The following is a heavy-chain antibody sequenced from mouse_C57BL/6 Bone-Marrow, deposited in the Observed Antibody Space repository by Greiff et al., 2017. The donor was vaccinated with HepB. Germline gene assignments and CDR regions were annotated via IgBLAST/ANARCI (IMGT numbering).Heavy chain of an antibody. D-gene: IGHD1-1*01. CDR2: INTSSGDT. CDR1: GYTFTSYW. Sequence: QVQLQQSGAELAKPGASVKLSCKASGYTFTSYWMHWVKQRPGQGLEWIGYINTSSGDTKYNQKFKDKAKWTADKSSSTAYMQLSSLTYEDSAVYYCARWDYYGIPYAYWGQGTRVTVSA. V-gene: IGHV1-7*01. J-gene: IGHJ3*01. CDR3: ARWDYYGIPYAY.